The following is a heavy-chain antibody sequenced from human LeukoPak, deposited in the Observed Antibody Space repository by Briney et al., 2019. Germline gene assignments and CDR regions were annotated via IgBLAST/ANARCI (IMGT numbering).Heavy chain of an antibody. CDR2: INPNSGGT. Sequence: ASVKVSCKASGYTFTGYYMHWVRQAPGQGLEWMGWINPNSGGTNYAQKFQGRVTMTRDTSTSTVYMELSSLRSEDTAVYYCARDKVGFGELLTYFDHWGQGTLVTVSS. J-gene: IGHJ4*02. V-gene: IGHV1-2*02. D-gene: IGHD3-10*01. CDR1: GYTFTGYY. CDR3: ARDKVGFGELLTYFDH.